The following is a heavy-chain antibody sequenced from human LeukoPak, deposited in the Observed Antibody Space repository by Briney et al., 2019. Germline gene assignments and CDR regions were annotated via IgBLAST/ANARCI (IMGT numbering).Heavy chain of an antibody. J-gene: IGHJ4*02. CDR2: ISSSSSYV. D-gene: IGHD4-17*01. CDR3: ARDQRYGDYQDY. CDR1: GFTVSSNY. V-gene: IGHV3-21*01. Sequence: PGGSLRLSCAASGFTVSSNYMSWVRQAPGKGLEWVSSISSSSSYVYYADSLKGRFTISRDNAKNSLYLQMNSLRAEDTAVYYCARDQRYGDYQDYWGQGTLVTVSS.